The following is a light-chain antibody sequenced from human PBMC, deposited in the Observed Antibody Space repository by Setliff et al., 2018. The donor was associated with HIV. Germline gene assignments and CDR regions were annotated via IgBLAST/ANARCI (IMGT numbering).Light chain of an antibody. CDR3: RQYYDAPWT. CDR1: QSVLSSSNNKNY. J-gene: IGKJ1*01. Sequence: DIVMTQSPDSLAVSLGERATINCKSSQSVLSSSNNKNYLAWYRQRPGQPPGLLIYWASTRESGVPGRFSGSGSETDFTLTISSLQPEDAAIYYCRQYYDAPWTFGQGTKVDIK. V-gene: IGKV4-1*01. CDR2: WAS.